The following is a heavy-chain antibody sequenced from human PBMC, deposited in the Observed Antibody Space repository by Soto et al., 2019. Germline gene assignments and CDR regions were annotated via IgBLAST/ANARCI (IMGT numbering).Heavy chain of an antibody. V-gene: IGHV4-31*03. Sequence: QVQLQESGPGLVKPSQTLSLTCTVSGGSISSGGYYWSWIRQHPGKGLEWIGYIYYSGSTYYNPSLKSRVTISVDTSKNQFSLKLSSVTAADTAVYYCAVGDSVAATPGYYFDYWGQGTLFTVSS. CDR2: IYYSGST. CDR1: GGSISSGGYY. CDR3: AVGDSVAATPGYYFDY. D-gene: IGHD2-15*01. J-gene: IGHJ4*02.